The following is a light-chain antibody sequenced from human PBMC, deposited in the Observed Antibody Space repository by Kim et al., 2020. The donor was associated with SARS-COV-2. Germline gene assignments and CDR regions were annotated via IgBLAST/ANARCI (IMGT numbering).Light chain of an antibody. V-gene: IGKV1-39*01. CDR2: AAS. J-gene: IGKJ1*01. CDR1: QRISTY. Sequence: DTQMTQSPSSLSASVGDRVTITCRASQRISTYLNWYQHKPGKAPKLLIYAASTLQSGVPSRFSGSGSGTDFTLTITGLQPEDSATYYCQQNYATPWTFGRGTKVDIK. CDR3: QQNYATPWT.